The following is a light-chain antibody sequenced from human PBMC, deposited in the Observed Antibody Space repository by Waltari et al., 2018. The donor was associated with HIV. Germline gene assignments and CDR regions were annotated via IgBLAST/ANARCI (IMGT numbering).Light chain of an antibody. CDR1: QDIGSW. CDR2: ATF. Sequence: IQMTQSPSSVSASVGDRVTITCRASQDIGSWLTWYQQKPGTAPNLVVFATFSLQSGVPARFSGSRSGTNFTLTINTLQSEDFATYFCQQAHSLPWTFGHGTKVEMK. J-gene: IGKJ1*01. V-gene: IGKV1-12*01. CDR3: QQAHSLPWT.